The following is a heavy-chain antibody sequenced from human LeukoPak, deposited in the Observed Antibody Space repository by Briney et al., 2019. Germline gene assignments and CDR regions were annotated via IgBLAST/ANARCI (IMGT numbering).Heavy chain of an antibody. Sequence: SETLSLTCTVSGGSISSYYWSWIRQPAGKVLEWIGRIYTSGSTNYNPSLKSRVTMSVDTSKNQFSLKLSSVTAADTAVYYCARAGMTTAGGGPGILQGDYYYMDVWGKGTTVTISS. CDR1: GGSISSYY. CDR3: ARAGMTTAGGGPGILQGDYYYMDV. CDR2: IYTSGST. D-gene: IGHD4-17*01. J-gene: IGHJ6*03. V-gene: IGHV4-4*07.